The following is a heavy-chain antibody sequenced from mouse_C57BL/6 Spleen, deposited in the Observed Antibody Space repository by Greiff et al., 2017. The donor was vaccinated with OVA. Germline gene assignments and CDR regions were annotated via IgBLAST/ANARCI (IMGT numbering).Heavy chain of an antibody. CDR3: ARGGTTVVATHWYFDV. V-gene: IGHV1-81*01. D-gene: IGHD1-1*01. J-gene: IGHJ1*03. CDR2: IYPRSGNT. CDR1: GYTFTSYG. Sequence: VQLQQSGAELARPGASVKLSCKASGYTFTSYGISWVKQRTGQGLEWIGEIYPRSGNTYYNEKFKGKATLTADKSSSTAYMELRSLTSEDSAVYFCARGGTTVVATHWYFDVWGTGTTVTVSS.